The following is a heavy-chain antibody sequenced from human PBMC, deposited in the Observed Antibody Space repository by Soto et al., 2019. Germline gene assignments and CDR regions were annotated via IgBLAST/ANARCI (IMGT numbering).Heavy chain of an antibody. D-gene: IGHD6-13*01. CDR3: ARDRNSSSWYYSDY. CDR1: GGSFSGYY. J-gene: IGHJ4*02. V-gene: IGHV4-34*01. CDR2: INHSGST. Sequence: PSETLSLTCAVYGGSFSGYYWSWIRQPPGKGLEWIGEINHSGSTNYNPSLKSRVTISVDTSKNQFSPKLSSVTAADTAVYYCARDRNSSSWYYSDYWGQGTLVTVSS.